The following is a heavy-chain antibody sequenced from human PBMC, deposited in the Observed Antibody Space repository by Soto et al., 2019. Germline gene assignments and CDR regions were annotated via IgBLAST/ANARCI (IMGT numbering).Heavy chain of an antibody. D-gene: IGHD3-3*01. CDR1: GFSLSTSGMG. CDR2: IYWDDDK. CDR3: ARDFWSALDY. V-gene: IGHV2-5*02. J-gene: IGHJ4*02. Sequence: KESGPTLVEPTQTLTLSCSFSGFSLSTSGMGVAWIRQPPGKALEWLALIYWDDDKRYRSSLRTRLTITKVTSKNEVLLTMTNVDPVDTATYFCARDFWSALDYWGQGILVTVSS.